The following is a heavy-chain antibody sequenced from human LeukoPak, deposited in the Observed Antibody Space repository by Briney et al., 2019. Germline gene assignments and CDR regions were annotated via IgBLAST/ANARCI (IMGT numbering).Heavy chain of an antibody. Sequence: GGSLRLSCAASGFTFSSYAMSWVRQAPGKGLEWVSAISGSGGSTYYADSVKGRFTIPRDNARNTVYLQMNSLRADDTAVYYCARDPSSWIGYFDSWGQGTLVTVSP. CDR2: ISGSGGST. D-gene: IGHD6-13*01. CDR1: GFTFSSYA. V-gene: IGHV3-23*01. J-gene: IGHJ4*02. CDR3: ARDPSSWIGYFDS.